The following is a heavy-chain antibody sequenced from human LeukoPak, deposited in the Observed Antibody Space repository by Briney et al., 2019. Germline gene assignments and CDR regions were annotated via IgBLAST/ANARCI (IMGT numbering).Heavy chain of an antibody. CDR1: GFTFSSYG. V-gene: IGHV3-30*18. CDR2: ISYDGSNK. J-gene: IGHJ4*02. CDR3: AKALPRYCSSTSCYPQLFDY. D-gene: IGHD2-2*01. Sequence: PGGSLRLSCAASGFTFSSYGMHWVRQAPGKGLEWVAVISYDGSNKYNADSVKGRFTISRDNSKNTLYLQMNSLRAEDTAVYYCAKALPRYCSSTSCYPQLFDYWGQGTLVTVSS.